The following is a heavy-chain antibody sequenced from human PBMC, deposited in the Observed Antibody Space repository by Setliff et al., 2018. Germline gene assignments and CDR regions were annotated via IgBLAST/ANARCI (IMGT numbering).Heavy chain of an antibody. Sequence: NPSETLSLTCTVSGYSISSGYYRGWIRQPPGKGLEWIGSIYHSGSTYYNPSLKSRVTISVDTSKNQFSLRRSSVTAADTAVYYCVRDGLPAAGTGSFDIWGQGTMVTVSS. CDR2: IYHSGST. CDR1: GYSISSGYY. D-gene: IGHD6-13*01. CDR3: VRDGLPAAGTGSFDI. J-gene: IGHJ3*02. V-gene: IGHV4-38-2*02.